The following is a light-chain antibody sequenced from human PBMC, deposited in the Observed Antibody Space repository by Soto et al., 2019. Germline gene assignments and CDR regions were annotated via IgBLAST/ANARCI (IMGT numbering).Light chain of an antibody. CDR2: GAS. Sequence: EIVFTQSPGALSLSPGERATLSCRASQSVSSSRLAWYRQKPGQAPRLLIYGASSRETGIPDRFSGSGSGTEFTLTISRLEPEDFEVYDCQQYGSSIWTFGQGTQVDIK. V-gene: IGKV3-20*01. CDR1: QSVSSSR. CDR3: QQYGSSIWT. J-gene: IGKJ1*01.